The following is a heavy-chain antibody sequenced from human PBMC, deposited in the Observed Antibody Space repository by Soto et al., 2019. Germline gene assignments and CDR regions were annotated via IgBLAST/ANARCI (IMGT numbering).Heavy chain of an antibody. CDR3: ARFNWYFDL. V-gene: IGHV4-59*01. J-gene: IGHJ2*01. CDR2: IYYRGST. Sequence: QVQLQESGPGLVKPSETLSLTCTVSGGSISSYYWSWIRQPPGKGLEWIGYIYYRGSTTYNPSLKXRXTXXVDTSKNQFSLKLSSVTAADTAMYYCARFNWYFDLWGRGTLVTVSS. CDR1: GGSISSYY.